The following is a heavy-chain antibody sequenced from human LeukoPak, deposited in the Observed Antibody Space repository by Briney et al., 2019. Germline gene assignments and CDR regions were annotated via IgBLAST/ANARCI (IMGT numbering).Heavy chain of an antibody. V-gene: IGHV3-11*05. CDR2: INSSSSYT. Sequence: GGSLRLSCAASGFTFSDYYMSWIRQAPGKGLEWVSYINSSSSYTNYADSVKGRFTISRDNAKNSLYLQMNSLRAEDTAVYYCARGNQQLVMYYFDYWGQGTLVTVSS. D-gene: IGHD6-13*01. CDR3: ARGNQQLVMYYFDY. CDR1: GFTFSDYY. J-gene: IGHJ4*02.